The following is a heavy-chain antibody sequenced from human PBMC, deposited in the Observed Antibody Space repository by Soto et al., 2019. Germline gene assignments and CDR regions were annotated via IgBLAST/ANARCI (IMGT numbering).Heavy chain of an antibody. V-gene: IGHV3-53*01. J-gene: IGHJ4*02. Sequence: EVQLVESGGGLIQPGGSLRLSCAASGFTVSSNYMSWVRQAPGKGLEWVSVLYSGGSTYYADSVKGRFTISRDNSKNTLYLQMNILRAEDRAVYYCARQLGRNTGFDNWGQGTLVTVSS. CDR1: GFTVSSNY. CDR3: ARQLGRNTGFDN. D-gene: IGHD1-1*01. CDR2: LYSGGST.